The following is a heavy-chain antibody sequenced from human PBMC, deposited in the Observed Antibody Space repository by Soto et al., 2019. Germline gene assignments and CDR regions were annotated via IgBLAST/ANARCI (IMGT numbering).Heavy chain of an antibody. J-gene: IGHJ4*02. Sequence: QVQLQQWGAGLLKPSETLSLTCAVYGGSFSGYYWSWIRQPPGKGLEWIGEINHSGSTNYNPSLRRRVTISVDTAKNQCSLKLSSVTAADTAVYYCAIVRPRYYDILTGYYGWYYFDYWCQGTLVTVSS. D-gene: IGHD3-9*01. CDR3: AIVRPRYYDILTGYYGWYYFDY. CDR1: GGSFSGYY. CDR2: INHSGST. V-gene: IGHV4-34*01.